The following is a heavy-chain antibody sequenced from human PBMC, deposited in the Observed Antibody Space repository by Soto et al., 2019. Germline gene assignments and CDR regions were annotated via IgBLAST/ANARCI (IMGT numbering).Heavy chain of an antibody. CDR2: ISGGGGVT. D-gene: IGHD5-12*01. Sequence: VGSLRLSCTASGFKFSDYAITWVRQAPGGGLEWVSVISGGGGVTYFADSVKGRFTVSRDNSKNTLYLQMNSLRAEDTAVYYCARDGDSGYDRYWPTYGMDVWGQGTTVTVSS. CDR3: ARDGDSGYDRYWPTYGMDV. V-gene: IGHV3-23*01. CDR1: GFKFSDYA. J-gene: IGHJ6*02.